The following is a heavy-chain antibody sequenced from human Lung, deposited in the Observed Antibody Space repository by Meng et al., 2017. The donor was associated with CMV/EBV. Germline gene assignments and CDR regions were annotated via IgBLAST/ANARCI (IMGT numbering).Heavy chain of an antibody. Sequence: SCKTSGYTFSSSAINWVRQAPGQGLEWMGWINTKPGSPTYAQGFTGRFVFSLDTSVSTTYMQISSLKAEDTAVYYCARDTPHRLFDYWGQGTLVTVSS. D-gene: IGHD2-21*02. CDR1: GYTFSSSA. V-gene: IGHV7-4-1*02. J-gene: IGHJ4*02. CDR3: ARDTPHRLFDY. CDR2: INTKPGSP.